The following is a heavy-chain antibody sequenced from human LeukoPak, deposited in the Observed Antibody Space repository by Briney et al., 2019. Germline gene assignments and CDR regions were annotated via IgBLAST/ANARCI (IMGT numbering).Heavy chain of an antibody. CDR2: ISAYNGNT. Sequence: ASVKVSCKASGYTFTSYGISWVRQAPGQGLEWMGWISAYNGNTNYAQKLQGRATMTTDTSTSTAYMELRSLRSDDTAVYYCASPAYGDHPFDYWGQGTLVTVSS. D-gene: IGHD4-17*01. J-gene: IGHJ4*02. CDR3: ASPAYGDHPFDY. V-gene: IGHV1-18*01. CDR1: GYTFTSYG.